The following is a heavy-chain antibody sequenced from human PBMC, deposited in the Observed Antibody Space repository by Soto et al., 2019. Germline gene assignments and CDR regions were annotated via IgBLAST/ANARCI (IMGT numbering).Heavy chain of an antibody. Sequence: SETLSLTCTVSGGSISSGGYYWSWIRQHPGKGLEWIGYIYYSGSTYYNPSLKSRVTISVDTSKNQFSLKLSSVTAADTAVYYCARVRGFWSGYYPPPNLFDPWGQGTLVPVSS. V-gene: IGHV4-31*03. CDR1: GGSISSGGYY. J-gene: IGHJ5*02. D-gene: IGHD3-3*01. CDR3: ARVRGFWSGYYPPPNLFDP. CDR2: IYYSGST.